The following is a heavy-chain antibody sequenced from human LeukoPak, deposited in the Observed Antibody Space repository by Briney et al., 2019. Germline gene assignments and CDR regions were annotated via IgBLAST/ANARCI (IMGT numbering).Heavy chain of an antibody. J-gene: IGHJ3*02. CDR2: IIPIFGTA. V-gene: IGHV1-69*05. D-gene: IGHD3-9*01. Sequence: ASVKVSCKASGYTFTGYYMHWVRQAPGQGLEWMGGIIPIFGTANYAQKFQGRVTITTDESTSTAYMELSSLRSEDTAVYYCARVGRPSYDILTGPAWGAFDIWGQGTMVTVSS. CDR3: ARVGRPSYDILTGPAWGAFDI. CDR1: GYTFTGYY.